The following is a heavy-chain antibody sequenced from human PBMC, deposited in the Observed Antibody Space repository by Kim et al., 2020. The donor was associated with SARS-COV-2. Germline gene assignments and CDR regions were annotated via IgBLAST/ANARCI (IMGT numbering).Heavy chain of an antibody. J-gene: IGHJ3*02. Sequence: SHPSLKSRVTISVDTAKNQFSLKLSSVTAADTAVYYCARMTTVTFDAFDIWGQGTMVTVSS. D-gene: IGHD4-17*01. V-gene: IGHV4-34*01. CDR3: ARMTTVTFDAFDI.